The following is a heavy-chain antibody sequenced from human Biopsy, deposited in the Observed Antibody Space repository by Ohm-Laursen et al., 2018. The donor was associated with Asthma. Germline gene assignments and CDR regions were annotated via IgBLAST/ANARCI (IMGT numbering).Heavy chain of an antibody. CDR1: GDAMSTSGSY. V-gene: IGHV4-39*02. D-gene: IGHD6-6*01. CDR2: IYYSGRT. J-gene: IGHJ2*01. CDR3: ARAVSSSSYWYFDL. Sequence: ETLSLTCIVSGDAMSTSGSYWGWIRQSPGKGLEWIGSIYYSGRTYYNPSLASRVTISAETSKNHFSLKVTSVTAADTAVYYCARAVSSSSYWYFDLWGRGDLVTVSS.